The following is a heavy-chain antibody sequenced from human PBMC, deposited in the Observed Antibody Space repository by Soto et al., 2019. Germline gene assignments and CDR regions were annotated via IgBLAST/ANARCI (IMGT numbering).Heavy chain of an antibody. CDR2: IIPIFGTA. V-gene: IGHV1-69*06. CDR1: GGTFSSYA. CDR3: ACLGGRPGYFDL. D-gene: IGHD2-2*01. J-gene: IGHJ2*01. Sequence: ASVKVSCKASGGTFSSYAISWVRQAPGQGLEWMGGIIPIFGTANYAQKFQGRVTITADKSTSTAYMELSSLRSEDTAVYYCACLGGRPGYFDLWGRGTLVTVSS.